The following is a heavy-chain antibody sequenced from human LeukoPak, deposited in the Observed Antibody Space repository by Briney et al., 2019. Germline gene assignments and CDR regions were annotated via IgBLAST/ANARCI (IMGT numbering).Heavy chain of an antibody. V-gene: IGHV1-2*04. D-gene: IGHD6-19*01. Sequence: ASVKVSCKASGYTFTGYYMHWVRQAPGKGLEWLGWINPNSGGTNYAQKFQGWVTMTRDTSISTAYMELSRLRSDDTAVYYCARGPSIAVADFDYWGQGTLVTVSS. CDR1: GYTFTGYY. J-gene: IGHJ4*02. CDR2: INPNSGGT. CDR3: ARGPSIAVADFDY.